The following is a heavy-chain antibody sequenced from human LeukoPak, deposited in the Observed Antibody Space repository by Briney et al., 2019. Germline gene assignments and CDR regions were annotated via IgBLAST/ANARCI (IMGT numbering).Heavy chain of an antibody. J-gene: IGHJ4*02. CDR3: ARGIGYSSIYFDY. D-gene: IGHD6-13*01. CDR1: GGSISSSNW. V-gene: IGHV4-4*02. Sequence: SETLSLTCAVSGGSISSSNWWSWVRQPPGKGLEWIGSIYHSGSTYYNPSLKSRVTISVDTSKNQFSLKLSSVTAADTAVYYCARGIGYSSIYFDYWGQGTLVTVSS. CDR2: IYHSGST.